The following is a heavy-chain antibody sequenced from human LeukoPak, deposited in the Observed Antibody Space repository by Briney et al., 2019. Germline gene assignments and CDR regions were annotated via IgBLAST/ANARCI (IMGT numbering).Heavy chain of an antibody. Sequence: GASVKVSCKASGYTFTAYYIHWLRQAPGQSLEWMGWVIPNSGGTNYAQNFRGRVTMTRDTSISTAYMELSRLRSDDTAVYYCARGGYDSSGYPLDFDYWGQGTLVTVSS. V-gene: IGHV1-2*02. CDR3: ARGGYDSSGYPLDFDY. J-gene: IGHJ4*02. CDR1: GYTFTAYY. D-gene: IGHD3-22*01. CDR2: VIPNSGGT.